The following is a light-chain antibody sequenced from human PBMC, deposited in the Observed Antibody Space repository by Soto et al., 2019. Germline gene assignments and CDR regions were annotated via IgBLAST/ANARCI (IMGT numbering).Light chain of an antibody. CDR2: DAS. CDR1: QSISHW. Sequence: IQMTQSPSTLSASVGDSVTITCRASQSISHWLAWYQQKPGKAPKLLIYDASTLESGVPSKFSGGGSGTEFTLTISSLQPDDFATYYCQHYNSFPWTFGQGTKVDIK. J-gene: IGKJ1*01. CDR3: QHYNSFPWT. V-gene: IGKV1-5*01.